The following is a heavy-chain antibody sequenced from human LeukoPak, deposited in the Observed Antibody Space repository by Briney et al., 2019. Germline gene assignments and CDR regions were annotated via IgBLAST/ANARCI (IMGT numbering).Heavy chain of an antibody. J-gene: IGHJ4*02. Sequence: GGSLRLSCAASGFTFSSYEMNWVRQAPGKGPEWVANVKQDGSQKYYVDSVKGRFTISRDNAKMSLYLQMNSLRAEDTAMYYCAREVYGDNYFDYWGQGTLVTVSS. D-gene: IGHD4-17*01. V-gene: IGHV3-7*05. CDR2: VKQDGSQK. CDR1: GFTFSSYE. CDR3: AREVYGDNYFDY.